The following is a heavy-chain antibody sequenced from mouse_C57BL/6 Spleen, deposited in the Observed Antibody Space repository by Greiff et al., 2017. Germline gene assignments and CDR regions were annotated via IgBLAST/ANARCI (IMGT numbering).Heavy chain of an antibody. D-gene: IGHD1-1*01. J-gene: IGHJ4*01. V-gene: IGHV1-54*01. CDR1: GYAFTNYL. Sequence: QVQLQQSGAELVRPGTSVKVSCKASGYAFTNYLIEWVKQRPGQSLEWIGVINPGSGGTNYNEKFKGKATLTADKSSSTAYMQLSSLTSEDSAVYFCARSLYYYGSTNYYAMDYWGQGTSVTVSS. CDR2: INPGSGGT. CDR3: ARSLYYYGSTNYYAMDY.